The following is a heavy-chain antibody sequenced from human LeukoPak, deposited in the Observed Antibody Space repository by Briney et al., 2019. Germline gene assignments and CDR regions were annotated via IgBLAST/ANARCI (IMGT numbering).Heavy chain of an antibody. Sequence: SETLSLTCAVYGGSFSGYYWSWIRQPPGKGLEWIGSIYYSGSTYYNPTLKSRVTISIDTSKKQFSLKVKSVTAADTAVYYCARLPLGAFGEVLNFDSWGQGILVTVSS. J-gene: IGHJ4*02. CDR1: GGSFSGYY. V-gene: IGHV4-34*01. CDR3: ARLPLGAFGEVLNFDS. CDR2: IYYSGST. D-gene: IGHD3-10*01.